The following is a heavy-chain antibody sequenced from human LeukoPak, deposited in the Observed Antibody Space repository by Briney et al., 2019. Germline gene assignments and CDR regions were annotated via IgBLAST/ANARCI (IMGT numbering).Heavy chain of an antibody. CDR2: IYYSGST. CDR1: GGSISCYY. D-gene: IGHD6-13*01. Sequence: SETLSLTCTVSGGSISCYYWSWIRQPPGKGLEWIGYIYYSGSTNYNPSLKSRVTISVDTSKNQFSLKLSSVTAADTAVYYCASSSWYGKLDYWGQGTLVTVSS. J-gene: IGHJ4*02. V-gene: IGHV4-59*08. CDR3: ASSSWYGKLDY.